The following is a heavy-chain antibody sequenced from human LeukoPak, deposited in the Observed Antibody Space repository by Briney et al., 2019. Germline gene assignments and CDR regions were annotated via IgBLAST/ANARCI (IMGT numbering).Heavy chain of an antibody. V-gene: IGHV1-2*02. CDR1: GYTFTGYY. CDR2: INPNSGGT. Sequence: ASVKVSCKASGYTFTGYYMHWVRQAPGQGLEWMGWINPNSGGTNYAQKFQGRVTMTRDTSISTAYMELSRLRSDDTAVYYCARGGYCSSTGCYIGWFDPWGQGTLVTVSS. D-gene: IGHD2-2*02. J-gene: IGHJ5*02. CDR3: ARGGYCSSTGCYIGWFDP.